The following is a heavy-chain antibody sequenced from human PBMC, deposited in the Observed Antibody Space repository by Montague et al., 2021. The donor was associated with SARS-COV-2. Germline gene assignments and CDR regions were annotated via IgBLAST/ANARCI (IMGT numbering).Heavy chain of an antibody. V-gene: IGHV4-38-2*02. CDR1: GYSISTGYY. D-gene: IGHD6-19*01. J-gene: IGHJ3*02. CDR2: IYHSGST. CDR3: AKVAGSHDTFDI. Sequence: LCLTCTVSGYSISTGYYWGWIRQPPGKGLEWIGTIYHSGSTYFNPSLKSRVTISVDTSKNQFSLNLSSVTAADTAVYYCAKVAGSHDTFDIWGRGTMVTVSS.